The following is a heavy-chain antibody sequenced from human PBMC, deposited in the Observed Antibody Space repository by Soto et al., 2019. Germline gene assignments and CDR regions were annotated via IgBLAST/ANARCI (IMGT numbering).Heavy chain of an antibody. Sequence: GGSLRLSCAASGFTFSEYFITWIRQAPGKGLEWVSYISTGGGTIAYADSVKGRFTISRDNAQNSVYLQMNSLRAEDTAVYYCARAKDIAVVWGQGTLVTVSS. V-gene: IGHV3-11*01. CDR3: ARAKDIAVV. CDR2: ISTGGGTI. J-gene: IGHJ4*02. D-gene: IGHD2-2*01. CDR1: GFTFSEYF.